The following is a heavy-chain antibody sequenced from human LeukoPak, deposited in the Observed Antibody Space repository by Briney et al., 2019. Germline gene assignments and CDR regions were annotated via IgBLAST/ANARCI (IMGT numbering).Heavy chain of an antibody. Sequence: GASVKVSCKASGYTFTTYDVTRVRQAPGQGLEWMGWISGYNGNTKYAQKVQGRVTMTTDTSTSTAYMELRSLRSDDTAVYYCARLMGQYQLRNWFDPWGQGTLVTVSS. D-gene: IGHD2-2*01. CDR1: GYTFTTYD. CDR2: ISGYNGNT. CDR3: ARLMGQYQLRNWFDP. J-gene: IGHJ5*02. V-gene: IGHV1-18*01.